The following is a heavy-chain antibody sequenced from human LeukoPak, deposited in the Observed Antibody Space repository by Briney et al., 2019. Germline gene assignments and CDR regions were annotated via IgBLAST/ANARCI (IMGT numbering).Heavy chain of an antibody. CDR2: INHSGST. V-gene: IGHV4-34*01. CDR3: ARVSYGDEQFDY. J-gene: IGHJ4*02. Sequence: SETLSLTCAVYGGSFSGYYWSWIRQPPGKGLEWIGEINHSGSTNYNPSLKSRVTISVDTSKNQFSLKLSSVTAADTAVYYCARVSYGDEQFDYWGQGTLVTVSS. CDR1: GGSFSGYY. D-gene: IGHD5-18*01.